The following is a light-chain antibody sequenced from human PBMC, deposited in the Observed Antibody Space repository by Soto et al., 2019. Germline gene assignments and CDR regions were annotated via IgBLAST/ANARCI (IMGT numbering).Light chain of an antibody. V-gene: IGKV1-13*02. CDR3: QQFNSYPLT. CDR1: QGISSA. CDR2: DAS. J-gene: IGKJ1*01. Sequence: AIPLTQSPSSLSASVGDRVTITCRASQGISSALAWYQQKQGKAPKLLIYDASSLERGVPSRFSGSGSGTDFTLPISSLQPEDFATYYCQQFNSYPLTFGQGTKVEIK.